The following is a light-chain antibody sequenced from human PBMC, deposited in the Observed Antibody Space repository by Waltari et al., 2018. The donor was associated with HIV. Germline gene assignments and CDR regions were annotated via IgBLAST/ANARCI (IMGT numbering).Light chain of an antibody. V-gene: IGLV2-23*02. J-gene: IGLJ2*01. CDR2: EVS. Sequence: QSALTQPASVSGSPGQSITISCTGTSSDVGSYNLVSWYQQHPGKVPKVMSYEVSKRPSGVSNRFSGSKSGNTASLTISGLQAEDESDYYCCSYAGSSTVVFGGGTKLTVL. CDR1: SSDVGSYNL. CDR3: CSYAGSSTVV.